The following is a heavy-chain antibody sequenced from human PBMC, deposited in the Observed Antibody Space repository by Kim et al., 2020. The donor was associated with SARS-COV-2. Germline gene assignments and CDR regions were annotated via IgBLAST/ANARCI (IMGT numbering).Heavy chain of an antibody. J-gene: IGHJ4*02. CDR3: VRSDQGLAAAGAFDY. Sequence: PSPQSRVTISVTTSKNQCYLKLSSVTAADTAVYYCVRSDQGLAAAGAFDYWGQGTLVTVSS. V-gene: IGHV4-31*02. D-gene: IGHD6-13*01.